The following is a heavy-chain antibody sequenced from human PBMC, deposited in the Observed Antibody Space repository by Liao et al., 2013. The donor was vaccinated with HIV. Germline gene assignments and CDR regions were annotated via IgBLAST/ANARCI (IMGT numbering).Heavy chain of an antibody. V-gene: IGHV4-30-2*01. D-gene: IGHD2-2*01. Sequence: QLRLHESGSGLVKPSETLSLTCAVSGGSMSSGDYSWSWLRQPPGKGLEWIGYIFHSGSTNSNPSLRSRVAISVDMSRNQFSLELNSVTAADTAVYYCARGVIPAVARFWYFDLWGRWHPRQCLL. J-gene: IGHJ2*01. CDR2: IFHSGST. CDR1: GGSMSSGDYS. CDR3: ARGVIPAVARFWYFDL.